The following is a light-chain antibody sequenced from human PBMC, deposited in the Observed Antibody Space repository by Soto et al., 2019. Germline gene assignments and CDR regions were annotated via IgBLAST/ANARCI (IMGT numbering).Light chain of an antibody. CDR1: QDISNY. V-gene: IGKV1-33*01. J-gene: IGKJ5*01. CDR2: DAS. Sequence: EIQMTQSPSSLSASVGDRVTITCQASQDISNYLNWYQQKPGKAPKLLIYDASNLETGVPSRFSGSGSGTDFTFTISSLQPEDIATYYCQQYDNLPITFDQGTRLEIK. CDR3: QQYDNLPIT.